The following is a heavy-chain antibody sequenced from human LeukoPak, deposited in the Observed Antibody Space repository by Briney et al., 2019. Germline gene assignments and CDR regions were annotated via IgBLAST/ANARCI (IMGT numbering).Heavy chain of an antibody. D-gene: IGHD6-19*01. CDR3: ARDRGSGWYRDFDY. V-gene: IGHV3-33*01. CDR2: IWSDGSNK. CDR1: GXTFSSYG. Sequence: GGSLRLSCAASGXTFSSYGMHWVRQAPGKGLEWVAVIWSDGSNKYYADYVKGRFTISRDNSKNTLYLQMNSLRAEDTAVYYCARDRGSGWYRDFDYWGQGTLVTVSS. J-gene: IGHJ4*02.